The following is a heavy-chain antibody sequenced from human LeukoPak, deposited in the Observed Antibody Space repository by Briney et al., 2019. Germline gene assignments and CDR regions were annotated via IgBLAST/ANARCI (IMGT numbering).Heavy chain of an antibody. Sequence: SETLSLTCAVYGVSFSGYYWRWLRQPPGKGREWVGEINHSGSTNYNPSLKRRVNISVDTSKNQFSLKLSSVTAADTAVYYCASRGYCSSTSCYAFDYWGQGTLVTVSS. CDR1: GVSFSGYY. CDR2: INHSGST. J-gene: IGHJ4*02. CDR3: ASRGYCSSTSCYAFDY. D-gene: IGHD2-2*01. V-gene: IGHV4-34*01.